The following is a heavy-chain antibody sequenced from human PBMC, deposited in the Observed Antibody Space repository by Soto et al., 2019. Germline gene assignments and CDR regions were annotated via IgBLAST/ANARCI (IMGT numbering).Heavy chain of an antibody. CDR2: IWHDGGNK. D-gene: IGHD3-16*01. V-gene: IGHV3-33*01. CDR3: ARDGDVNTGFGKDY. J-gene: IGHJ4*02. CDR1: GFTFSSYG. Sequence: GGSLRLSCAESGFTFSSYGMHWVRQAPGKGLEWVAFIWHDGGNKFYAESVKGRFTISRDNSKNTLYLQMTSLSAEDTAMYYCARDGDVNTGFGKDYWGQGTLVTVSS.